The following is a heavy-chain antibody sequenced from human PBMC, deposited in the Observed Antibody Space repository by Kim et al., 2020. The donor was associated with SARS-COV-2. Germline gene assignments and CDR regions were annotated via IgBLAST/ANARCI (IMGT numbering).Heavy chain of an antibody. CDR3: AREGRDCSGGTCSDYYYGMDV. Sequence: ASVKVSCKASGYTFTSYGINWVRQAPGQGLEWMGWISAYDGNTKSAQNFQGRVTMTTDSSMNTAYMELRSLRSDDTAVYYCAREGRDCSGGTCSDYYYGMDVWGKGTTVTVS. J-gene: IGHJ6*04. D-gene: IGHD2-15*01. CDR2: ISAYDGNT. V-gene: IGHV1-18*04. CDR1: GYTFTSYG.